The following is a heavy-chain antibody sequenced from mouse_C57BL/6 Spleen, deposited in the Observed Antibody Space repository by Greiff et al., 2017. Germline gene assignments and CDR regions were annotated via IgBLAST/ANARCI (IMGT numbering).Heavy chain of an antibody. D-gene: IGHD1-1*01. CDR1: GFTFSSYG. J-gene: IGHJ1*03. CDR3: AIHVYYYGSSYPYWYFDV. V-gene: IGHV5-6*01. CDR2: ISSGGSYT. Sequence: EVQLVESGGDLVKPGGSLKLSCAASGFTFSSYGMSWVRQTPDKRLEWVATISSGGSYTYYPDSVKGRFTISRDNAKNTLYLQMSSLKSEDTAMYYCAIHVYYYGSSYPYWYFDVWGTGTTVTVSS.